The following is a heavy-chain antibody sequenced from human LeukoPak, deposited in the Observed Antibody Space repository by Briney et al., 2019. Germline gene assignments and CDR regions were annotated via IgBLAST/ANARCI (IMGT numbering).Heavy chain of an antibody. Sequence: GGSLRLSCAASGFTFSSYAMSWVRQAPGKGLEWVSAISGSGGSTYYADSVKGRFTISRDNSKNTLYLQMNSLRAEDTAVYYCAKDHSPWFGELLSYDYWGQGTLVTVSS. CDR3: AKDHSPWFGELLSYDY. V-gene: IGHV3-23*01. D-gene: IGHD3-10*01. J-gene: IGHJ4*02. CDR2: ISGSGGST. CDR1: GFTFSSYA.